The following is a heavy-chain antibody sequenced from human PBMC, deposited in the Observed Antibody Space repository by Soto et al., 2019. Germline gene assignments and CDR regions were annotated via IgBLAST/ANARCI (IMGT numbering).Heavy chain of an antibody. Sequence: GESLKISCKGSGYSFTNYWIGWVRQMPGKGLEWMGITYPPNSDTRYSPSFQGQVTISADKSISTAYLQWSSLQASDTAMYYCARHGYIGTGATYFDYWGQGIQVTVSS. CDR3: ARHGYIGTGATYFDY. J-gene: IGHJ4*02. CDR2: TYPPNSDT. D-gene: IGHD6-13*01. CDR1: GYSFTNYW. V-gene: IGHV5-51*01.